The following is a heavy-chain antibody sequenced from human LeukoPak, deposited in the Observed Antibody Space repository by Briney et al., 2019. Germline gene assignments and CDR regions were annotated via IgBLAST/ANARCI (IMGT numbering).Heavy chain of an antibody. J-gene: IGHJ5*02. D-gene: IGHD3-10*01. V-gene: IGHV4-39*01. CDR3: ARHGFWFGKLSGWFDP. Sequence: RASETLSLTCTVSGGSISSSSYYWGWIRQPPGKGLEWIGSIYYSGSTYYNPSLKSRVTISVDTSKNQFSLKLSSVTAADTAVYYCARHGFWFGKLSGWFDPWGQGTLVTVSS. CDR1: GGSISSSSYY. CDR2: IYYSGST.